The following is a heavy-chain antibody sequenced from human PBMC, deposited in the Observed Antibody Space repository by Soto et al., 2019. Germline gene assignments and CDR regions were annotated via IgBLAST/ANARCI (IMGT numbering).Heavy chain of an antibody. CDR1: GYTFTSYA. D-gene: IGHD6-6*01. Sequence: QVQLVQSGAEVKKPGASVKVSCKASGYTFTSYAMHWVRQAPGQRLEWMGWINDGNGNTKYSQKLQGRVTITRDTSASTAYRELSSLRSEDTAVYYCARECSSSSCDYWGQGTLVTVSS. CDR2: INDGNGNT. J-gene: IGHJ4*02. CDR3: ARECSSSSCDY. V-gene: IGHV1-3*01.